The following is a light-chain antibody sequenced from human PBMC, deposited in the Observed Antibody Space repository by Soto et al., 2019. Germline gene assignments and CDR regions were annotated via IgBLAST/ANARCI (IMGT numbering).Light chain of an antibody. J-gene: IGKJ2*01. CDR1: QSVSGS. Sequence: EIVLTQSPATLSLSPGERATLSCRASQSVSGSLAWYQQKPGQAPRLLIYDASNRATSIPARFSGSGSGTDFTLTISSLDADDFALYYCQQRSNWVYTFGQGTKLDIK. CDR3: QQRSNWVYT. V-gene: IGKV3-11*01. CDR2: DAS.